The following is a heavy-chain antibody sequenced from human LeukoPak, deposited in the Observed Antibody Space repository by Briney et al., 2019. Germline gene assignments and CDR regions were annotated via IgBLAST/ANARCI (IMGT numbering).Heavy chain of an antibody. Sequence: AGGSLRLSCAASGFTFSSYAMSWVRQAPGKGLEWVSAISGSGGSTYYADSVKGRFTISRDNSKNTLYLQMNSLRAEDTAVYYCAKDQDILTALFDYWGQGTLVTVSS. D-gene: IGHD3-9*01. CDR2: ISGSGGST. J-gene: IGHJ4*02. CDR3: AKDQDILTALFDY. V-gene: IGHV3-23*01. CDR1: GFTFSSYA.